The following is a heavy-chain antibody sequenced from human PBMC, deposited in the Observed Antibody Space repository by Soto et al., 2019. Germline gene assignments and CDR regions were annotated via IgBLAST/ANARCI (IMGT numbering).Heavy chain of an antibody. D-gene: IGHD1-1*01. Sequence: SVKVSCKASGGTFSSYAISWLRQAPGQGLEWMGGIIPIFGTANYAQKFQGRVTITADESTSTAYMELSSLRSEDTAVYYCGRELELEPTTGPLFDYWGQGTLVTVSS. CDR1: GGTFSSYA. J-gene: IGHJ4*02. CDR3: GRELELEPTTGPLFDY. V-gene: IGHV1-69*13. CDR2: IIPIFGTA.